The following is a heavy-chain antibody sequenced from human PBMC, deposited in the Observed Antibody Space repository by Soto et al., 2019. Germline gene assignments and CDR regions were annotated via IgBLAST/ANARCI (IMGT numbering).Heavy chain of an antibody. Sequence: EVQLVESGGGLVQPGGSLRLSCAASGFTFSNFWMSWVRQAPGKGLEWVANINQDGSGKYYVGSVMGRFTISRDNAKNSLYLQMNSLRAEDTAVYYCARDQAAVGWFDHWGQGTQVTVSS. D-gene: IGHD2-15*01. CDR2: INQDGSGK. V-gene: IGHV3-7*01. J-gene: IGHJ5*02. CDR3: ARDQAAVGWFDH. CDR1: GFTFSNFW.